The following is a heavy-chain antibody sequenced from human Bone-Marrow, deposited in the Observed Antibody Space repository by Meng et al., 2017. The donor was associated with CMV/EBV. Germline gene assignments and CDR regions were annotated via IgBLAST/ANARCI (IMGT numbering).Heavy chain of an antibody. J-gene: IGHJ6*02. Sequence: GESLKISCAASGFTFSSYWMSWVRQAPGKGLEWVANIKQDGSEKYYVDSVKGRFTISRDNAKNSLYLQMNSLRAEDTAVYYCARTPWAARPPDPYYGMDVWGQGTTVTVSS. CDR2: IKQDGSEK. CDR3: ARTPWAARPPDPYYGMDV. CDR1: GFTFSSYW. D-gene: IGHD6-6*01. V-gene: IGHV3-7*01.